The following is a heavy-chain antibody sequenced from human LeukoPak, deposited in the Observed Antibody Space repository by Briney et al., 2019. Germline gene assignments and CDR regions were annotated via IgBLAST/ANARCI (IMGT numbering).Heavy chain of an antibody. J-gene: IGHJ4*02. CDR2: ISGSGGSA. V-gene: IGHV3-23*01. CDR1: GFTFSSYA. D-gene: IGHD3-10*01. Sequence: GGSLRLSCAASGFTFSSYAMSWVRQAPGKGLEWVSAISGSGGSAYYADSGKGRFTISRDNSKNTLYAQMNSLRAEDMAVYYCAKGDLMVRALFFGYWGQGTLVTVSS. CDR3: AKGDLMVRALFFGY.